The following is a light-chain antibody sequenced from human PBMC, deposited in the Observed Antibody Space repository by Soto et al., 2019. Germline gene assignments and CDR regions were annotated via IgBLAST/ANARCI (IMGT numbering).Light chain of an antibody. CDR1: QSVSSSY. CDR2: GAS. J-gene: IGKJ1*01. CDR3: QQYGGSPRT. Sequence: EIVLTQSPGTLSLSPGERAALSCRASQSVSSSYLAWYQQKPGQAPRLLIYGASSRATGIPDRFSGSGSGTDFTLTINRLEPGDIAMYYCQQYGGSPRTFGQGTKVEIK. V-gene: IGKV3-20*01.